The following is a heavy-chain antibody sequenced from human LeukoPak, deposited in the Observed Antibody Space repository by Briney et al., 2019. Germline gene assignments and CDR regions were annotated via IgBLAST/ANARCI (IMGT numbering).Heavy chain of an antibody. CDR3: AGPDYDFWSGYYWRSYFDY. CDR1: GFTFSSYA. J-gene: IGHJ4*02. D-gene: IGHD3-3*01. Sequence: GGSLRLSCAASGFTFSSYAMSWVRQAPGKGLEWVSAISGSGGSTYYADSVKGRFTISRDNSKNTLYLQMNSLRAEDTAVYYCAGPDYDFWSGYYWRSYFDYWGQGTLVTVSS. V-gene: IGHV3-23*01. CDR2: ISGSGGST.